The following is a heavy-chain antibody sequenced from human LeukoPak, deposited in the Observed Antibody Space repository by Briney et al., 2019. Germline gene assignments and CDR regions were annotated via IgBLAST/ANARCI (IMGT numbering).Heavy chain of an antibody. D-gene: IGHD2-2*01. CDR2: IYPGDSDI. V-gene: IGHV5-51*01. CDR3: ARHGGYCSSTSCAAGY. Sequence: GESLKISCKGSGYSFSKYWIGWVRQMPGKGLEWMGLIYPGDSDIRYSPSFKGQVTISADKSINTAYLQWSSLKASDTAMYYCARHGGYCSSTSCAAGYWGQGTLVTVSS. J-gene: IGHJ4*02. CDR1: GYSFSKYW.